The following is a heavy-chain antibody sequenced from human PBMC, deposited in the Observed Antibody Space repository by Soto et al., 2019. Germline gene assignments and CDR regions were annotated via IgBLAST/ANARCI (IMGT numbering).Heavy chain of an antibody. J-gene: IGHJ6*02. CDR2: IYHSGST. D-gene: IGHD3-3*01. V-gene: IGHV4-30-2*01. CDR3: ARGSDPTIFGVVTHYGMDV. Sequence: SLTSAVSGRSISTRVYSWSWIRQPPGKGLEWIGYIYHSGSTYYNPYLKSRVTISVDRSKNQFSLKLSSVTAADTAVYYCARGSDPTIFGVVTHYGMDVWGQGTTVTVSS. CDR1: GRSISTRVYS.